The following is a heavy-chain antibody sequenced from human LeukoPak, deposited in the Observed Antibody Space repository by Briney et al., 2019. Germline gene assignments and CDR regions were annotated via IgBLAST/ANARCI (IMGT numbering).Heavy chain of an antibody. CDR1: GFTFRSYS. V-gene: IGHV3-21*01. Sequence: GGSLRLSCAASGFTFRSYSMNWVRQAPGKGLEWVSAIDPSSTYIYYADSVKGRFTISRDNAKNSLYLQMNSLRAEDTAVYYCARHAAIHDAFDIWGQGTMVTVSS. CDR3: ARHAAIHDAFDI. D-gene: IGHD6-25*01. CDR2: IDPSSTYI. J-gene: IGHJ3*02.